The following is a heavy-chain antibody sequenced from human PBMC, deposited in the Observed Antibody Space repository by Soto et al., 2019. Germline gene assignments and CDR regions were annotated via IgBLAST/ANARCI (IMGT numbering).Heavy chain of an antibody. CDR3: TRYYYESSGYYVY. J-gene: IGHJ4*02. V-gene: IGHV3-49*04. Sequence: PGGSLRLSCTGSGFTFGSYALSWVRQAPGKGLEWVGVIRSEANGGTTDYAASVKGRITISRDDSKSIAYMEINSLQTEDTAVYYGTRYYYESSGYYVYWGQGALVTVSS. CDR2: IRSEANGGTT. D-gene: IGHD3-22*01. CDR1: GFTFGSYA.